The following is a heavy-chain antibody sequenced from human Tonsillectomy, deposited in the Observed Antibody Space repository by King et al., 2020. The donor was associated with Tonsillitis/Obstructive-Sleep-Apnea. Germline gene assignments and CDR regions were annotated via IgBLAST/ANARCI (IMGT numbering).Heavy chain of an antibody. CDR3: AFFYGSSGYYFGY. D-gene: IGHD3-22*01. J-gene: IGHJ4*02. CDR2: ISSSSSST. V-gene: IGHV3-11*05. CDR1: GFTFSDYY. Sequence: VQLVESGGGLVKPGGSLRLSCAAPGFTFSDYYMNWIRQAPGKGLEWCSYISSSSSSTNYADSVKGRFTISRDNAKNSLYLQMNSLRAEDTAVYYCAFFYGSSGYYFGYWGQGTLVTVSS.